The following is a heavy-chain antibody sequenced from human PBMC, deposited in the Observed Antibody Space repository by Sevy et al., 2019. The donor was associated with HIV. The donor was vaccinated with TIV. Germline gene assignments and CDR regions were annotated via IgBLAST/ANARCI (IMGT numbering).Heavy chain of an antibody. CDR3: AASMVYGKYDDY. Sequence: GGSLRLSCAASGFRFSDFYMTWVRQAPGKGLEWIAYIGSSHSNRYYADSVKGRVTISRDNAKNSVYMQINSLNAEDTAMYYCAASMVYGKYDDYWGQGTLVTVSS. CDR2: IGSSHSNR. V-gene: IGHV3-11*01. D-gene: IGHD2-8*01. CDR1: GFRFSDFY. J-gene: IGHJ4*02.